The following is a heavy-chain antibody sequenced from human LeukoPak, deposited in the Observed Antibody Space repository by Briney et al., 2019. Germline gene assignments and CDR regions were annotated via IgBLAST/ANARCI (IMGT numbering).Heavy chain of an antibody. CDR3: ARDGTYGGIGLDV. D-gene: IGHD4-23*01. J-gene: IGHJ6*04. CDR2: IYHSGST. V-gene: IGHV4-38-2*02. Sequence: PSEILSLTCTVSGYSISSGYYWGWIRQPPGKGLEWIGSIYHSGSTYYNPSLKSRVTISVDTSKNQFSLKLSSVTAADTAVYFCARDGTYGGIGLDVWGKGTTVIVSS. CDR1: GYSISSGYY.